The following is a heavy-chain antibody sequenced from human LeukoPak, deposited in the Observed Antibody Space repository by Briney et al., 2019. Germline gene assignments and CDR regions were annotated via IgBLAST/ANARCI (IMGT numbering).Heavy chain of an antibody. CDR1: GYTFTSYY. CDR3: ARSRAHSPDIVVVPAAIPDYYYYGMDV. CDR2: ISAYNGNT. V-gene: IGHV1-18*04. J-gene: IGHJ6*02. D-gene: IGHD2-2*02. Sequence: ASVKVSCKASGYTFTSYYMHWVRQAPGQGLEWMGWISAYNGNTNYAQKLQGRVTMTTDTSTSTAYMELRSLRSEDTAVYYCARSRAHSPDIVVVPAAIPDYYYYGMDVWGQGTTVTVSS.